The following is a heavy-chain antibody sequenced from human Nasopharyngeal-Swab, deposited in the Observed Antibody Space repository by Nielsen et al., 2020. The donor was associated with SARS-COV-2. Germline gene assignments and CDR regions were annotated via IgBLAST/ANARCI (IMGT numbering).Heavy chain of an antibody. CDR1: GGSFSGYY. Sequence: SETLCLTCDVYGGSFSGYYWSWIRHPPGKWLGCIGAINHSGSTNYNPSLKSRVTISVDTSKNQFSLKLSSVTAADTAVYYCARGVPSLSAPYYYYYYMDVWGKGTTVTVSS. D-gene: IGHD2/OR15-2a*01. CDR2: INHSGST. V-gene: IGHV4-34*01. J-gene: IGHJ6*03. CDR3: ARGVPSLSAPYYYYYYMDV.